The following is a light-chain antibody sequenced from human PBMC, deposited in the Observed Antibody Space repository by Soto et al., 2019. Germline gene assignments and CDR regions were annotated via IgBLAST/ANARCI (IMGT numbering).Light chain of an antibody. CDR2: DAS. CDR1: PSVSSY. CDR3: QHRSNWPRT. V-gene: IGKV3-11*01. J-gene: IGKJ1*01. Sequence: DIVLTQSPATLSLSPGERATLSCRASPSVSSYLAWYQQKPGQAPRLLIYDASNRATGIPARFSGSGSGTDFTLTISSLEPEDFAVYYCQHRSNWPRTFGQGTKVEIK.